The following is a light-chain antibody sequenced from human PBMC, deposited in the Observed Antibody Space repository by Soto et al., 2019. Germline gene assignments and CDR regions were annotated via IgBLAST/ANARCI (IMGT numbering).Light chain of an antibody. Sequence: EIVLTQSAGTLSLSPGESATLSCRASQSVSINLAWYQQKPGQAPRLLIYDASNRPTGIPARFTGSGSGTDFNLTISSPQPEDFATYYCLQDYSYPLTCGGGTKGGYQ. CDR1: QSVSIN. J-gene: IGKJ4*01. CDR3: LQDYSYPLT. V-gene: IGKV3-11*01. CDR2: DAS.